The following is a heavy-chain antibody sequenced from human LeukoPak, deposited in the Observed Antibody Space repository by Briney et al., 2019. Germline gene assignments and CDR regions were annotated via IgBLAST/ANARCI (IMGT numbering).Heavy chain of an antibody. J-gene: IGHJ4*02. V-gene: IGHV4-34*01. CDR1: GGSFGGYY. D-gene: IGHD2-15*01. CDR3: ARRICRGGSCYSIDY. Sequence: SETLSLTCAVYGGSFGGYYWSWIRQPPWKGLEWIGEINHSGSTNYNPSLKSRVTISVDTSKNQFSLKLSSVTAADTAVYYCARRICRGGSCYSIDYWGQGTLVTVSS. CDR2: INHSGST.